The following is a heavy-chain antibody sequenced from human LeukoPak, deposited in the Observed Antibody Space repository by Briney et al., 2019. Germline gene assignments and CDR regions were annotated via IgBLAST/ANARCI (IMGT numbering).Heavy chain of an antibody. CDR2: ISRT. V-gene: IGHV3-21*01. D-gene: IGHD5-12*01. CDR3: ARVKEASAFDV. Sequence: GGSLRLSCAASGFTFSSYSMNWVRQAPGKGLEWVSSISRTYYADLVKGRFTISRDNAKNSLYLQMNSLRAEDTAVYYCARVKEASAFDVWGQGTMVTVSS. J-gene: IGHJ3*01. CDR1: GFTFSSYS.